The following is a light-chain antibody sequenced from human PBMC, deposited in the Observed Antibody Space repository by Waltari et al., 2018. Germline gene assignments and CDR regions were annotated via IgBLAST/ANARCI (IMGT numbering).Light chain of an antibody. CDR3: QVSDSSSDLVV. CDR1: SSGGKA. CDR2: YDR. J-gene: IGLJ2*01. V-gene: IGLV3-21*04. Sequence: SYMLTQPPAASAAAGATTRITCGGTSSGGKAVDWYQQKPGQAPVLVIYYDRDRPSGIPERFSGSNYGNTATLTISRVEAGDEADYYCQVSDSSSDLVVFGGGTKLTVL.